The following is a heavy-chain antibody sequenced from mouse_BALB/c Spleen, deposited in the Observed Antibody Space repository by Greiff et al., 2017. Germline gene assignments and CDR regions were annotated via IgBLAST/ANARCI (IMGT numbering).Heavy chain of an antibody. V-gene: IGHV2-6-7*01. CDR1: GFSLTGYG. CDR3: ARDDGSSSAWFAY. J-gene: IGHJ3*01. CDR2: IWGDGST. Sequence: VQVVESGPGLVAPSQSLSITCTVSGFSLTGYGVNWVRQPPGKGLEWLGMIWGDGSTDYNSALKSRLSISKDNSKSQVFLKMNSLQTDDTARYYCARDDGSSSAWFAYWGQGTLVTVSA. D-gene: IGHD1-1*01.